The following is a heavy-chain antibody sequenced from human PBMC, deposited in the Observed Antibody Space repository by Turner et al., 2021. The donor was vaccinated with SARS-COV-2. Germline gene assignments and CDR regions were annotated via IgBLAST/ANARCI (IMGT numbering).Heavy chain of an antibody. D-gene: IGHD2-15*01. V-gene: IGHV3-30*03. CDR2: ISYDRSNK. CDR1: RFTFSSYG. CDR3: ARGGVVAATAYDAFDI. Sequence: QVQLLEAVGVVVQPRGSLRLSCVASRFTFSSYGMHWVRQAQGKGLEWVAVISYDRSNKYYADSVKGRFTSSRDNTKNTMYLQMNSLRAEETAVYYAARGGVVAATAYDAFDIWCQGTMVTVSS. J-gene: IGHJ3*02.